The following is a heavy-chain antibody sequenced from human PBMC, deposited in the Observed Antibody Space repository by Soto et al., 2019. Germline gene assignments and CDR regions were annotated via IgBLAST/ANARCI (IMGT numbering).Heavy chain of an antibody. Sequence: PGGSLRLSCAASGFAFTQDGMSWVRQAPGKGLEWVSGISGSSGSIGYADSVKGRFTISRDNAKNSLYLQMNSLRAEDTALYYCAKDIYDILTGSPGFDYWGQGTLVTVSS. CDR1: GFAFTQDG. CDR2: ISGSSGSI. J-gene: IGHJ4*02. CDR3: AKDIYDILTGSPGFDY. D-gene: IGHD3-9*01. V-gene: IGHV3-9*01.